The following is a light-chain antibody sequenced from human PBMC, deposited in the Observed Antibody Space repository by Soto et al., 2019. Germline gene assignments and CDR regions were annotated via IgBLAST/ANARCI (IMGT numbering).Light chain of an antibody. CDR2: YAS. J-gene: IGKJ4*01. CDR3: HQRSKWPLT. CDR1: QSVRTY. Sequence: EIVLTQSPATLSLSPGERATLSCRASQSVRTYLAWYQQKPGQAPRLLIYYASNRATDIPDRFSGSGSGTDFTLTISSLDPEDFAVYYCHQRSKWPLTFGGGTKVEIK. V-gene: IGKV3-11*01.